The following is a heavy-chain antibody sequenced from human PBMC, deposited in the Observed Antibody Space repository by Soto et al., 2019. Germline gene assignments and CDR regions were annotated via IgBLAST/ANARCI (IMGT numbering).Heavy chain of an antibody. V-gene: IGHV3-23*01. CDR1: GFTFGTYA. CDR3: AKMGFRSSTGSYDYTMDV. Sequence: LRLSCAASGFTFGTYAMTWVRQAPGKGLERVSVITGSGSSSYYADSVKGRFTISRDNSKNTLYLQMKSLRAEDTAVYYCAKMGFRSSTGSYDYTMDVWGQGTTVTVS. J-gene: IGHJ6*02. D-gene: IGHD5-12*01. CDR2: ITGSGSSS.